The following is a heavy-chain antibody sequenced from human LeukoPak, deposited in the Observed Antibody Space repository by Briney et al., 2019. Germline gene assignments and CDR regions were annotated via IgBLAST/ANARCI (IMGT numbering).Heavy chain of an antibody. J-gene: IGHJ3*02. CDR2: ISAYNSNT. D-gene: IGHD4-23*01. CDR1: GYTFSSDG. Sequence: ASVKVSCKASGYTFSSDGISWVRPALGQGRGWRGWISAYNSNTIYAQKLQCRVTLTTHTTTSTAYMELRSLRSDDTAVYYCAIRQNSLAFDIWGQGTMVTVSS. V-gene: IGHV1-18*01. CDR3: AIRQNSLAFDI.